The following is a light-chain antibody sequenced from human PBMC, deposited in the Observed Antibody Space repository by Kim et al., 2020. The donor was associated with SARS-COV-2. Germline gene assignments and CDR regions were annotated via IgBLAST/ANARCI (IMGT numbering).Light chain of an antibody. CDR3: QQYNNWPFT. V-gene: IGKV3-15*01. CDR2: AVS. CDR1: QSVNSN. Sequence: EIVMTQSPGTLSVSPGETATLSCRATQSVNSNLAWYQQKPGQAPRLLIYAVSIRATGIPATFSGSGSGTEFTLTISSLQSEDFAIYYCQQYNNWPFTFGPGTKVYIK. J-gene: IGKJ3*01.